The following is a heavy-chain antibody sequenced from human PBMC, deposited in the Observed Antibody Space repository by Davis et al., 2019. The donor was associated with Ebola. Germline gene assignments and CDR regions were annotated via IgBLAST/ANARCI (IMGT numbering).Heavy chain of an antibody. CDR2: ISSISSYI. Sequence: GGSLRPSCAASALTFRDYSMNWVRQAPGKGLEWVSSISSISSYIYYADSVKGRFTISRDNAENSLYLQMSSLGPEDTAVYYCARAKYGSGWFYWYFDLWGRGTLVTVSS. CDR3: ARAKYGSGWFYWYFDL. D-gene: IGHD6-19*01. CDR1: ALTFRDYS. J-gene: IGHJ2*01. V-gene: IGHV3-21*04.